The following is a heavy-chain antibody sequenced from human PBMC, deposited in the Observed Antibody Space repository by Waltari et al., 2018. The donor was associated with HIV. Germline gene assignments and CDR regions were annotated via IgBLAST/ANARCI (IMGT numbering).Heavy chain of an antibody. CDR1: GYTFTGYY. CDR2: INPNSGGT. Sequence: QVQLVQSGAEVKKPGASVKVSCKASGYTFTGYYIHWVRQAPGQGLEWMGRINPNSGGTYYAQKFQGRVTMTRDTSISTASMELSRLRSDDTAVYYCARVRQWLPLDYWGQGTLVTVSS. J-gene: IGHJ4*02. CDR3: ARVRQWLPLDY. V-gene: IGHV1-2*06. D-gene: IGHD6-19*01.